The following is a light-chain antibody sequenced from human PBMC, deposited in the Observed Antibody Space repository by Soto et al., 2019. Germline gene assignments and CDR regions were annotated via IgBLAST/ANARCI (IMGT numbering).Light chain of an antibody. CDR3: SSYTSSSTLV. J-gene: IGLJ1*01. CDR2: EVN. V-gene: IGLV2-14*01. Sequence: QSVLTQPASVSGSPGQSITISCTGTSSYVGGYNYVSWYQQHPGKAPKLMIYEVNNRPSGVSNRFSGSKSGNTASLTISGLQAEDEADYYCSSYTSSSTLVFGTGTKVTVL. CDR1: SSYVGGYNY.